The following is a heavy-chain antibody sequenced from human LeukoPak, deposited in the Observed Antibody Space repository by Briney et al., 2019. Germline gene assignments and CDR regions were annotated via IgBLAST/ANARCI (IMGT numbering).Heavy chain of an antibody. CDR2: INYSGST. CDR1: GGSISSGGYY. Sequence: PSETLSLTCTVSGGSISSGGYYWSWIRPHPGKGLEWIVYINYSGSTYYNPSLKSRVTISVDTSKNQFSLKLSSVTAADTAVYYCARRGHGYCSSTSCYMASDNWFDPWGQGTLVTVS. V-gene: IGHV4-31*03. J-gene: IGHJ5*02. CDR3: ARRGHGYCSSTSCYMASDNWFDP. D-gene: IGHD2-2*02.